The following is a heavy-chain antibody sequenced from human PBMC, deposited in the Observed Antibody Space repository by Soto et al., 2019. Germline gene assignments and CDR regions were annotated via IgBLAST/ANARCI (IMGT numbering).Heavy chain of an antibody. CDR3: ARSSHYDSSGYYYRGELGFAFDI. J-gene: IGHJ3*02. CDR1: GFTFSSYW. V-gene: IGHV3-7*03. Sequence: PGGSLRLSCAASGFTFSSYWMSWVRQAPGKGLEWVANIKQDGSEKYYVDSVKGRFTISRDNAKNSLYLQMNSLRAEDTAVYYCARSSHYDSSGYYYRGELGFAFDIWGQGTMVTVSS. D-gene: IGHD3-22*01. CDR2: IKQDGSEK.